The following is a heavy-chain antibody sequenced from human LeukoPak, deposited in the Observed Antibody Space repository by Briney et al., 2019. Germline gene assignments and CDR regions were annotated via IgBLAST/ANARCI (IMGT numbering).Heavy chain of an antibody. CDR3: AVSARVERVCHYFNY. CDR1: GFTFSSYS. Sequence: PGGSLRLSCAASGFTFSSYSMNWVRQAPGKGLEWVSSISSSSSYIYYADSVKGRFTISRDNSKNTLFLQMNSLRAEDTAVYYCAVSARVERVCHYFNYWGQGTLVTVSS. D-gene: IGHD6-6*01. CDR2: ISSSSSYI. J-gene: IGHJ4*02. V-gene: IGHV3-21*04.